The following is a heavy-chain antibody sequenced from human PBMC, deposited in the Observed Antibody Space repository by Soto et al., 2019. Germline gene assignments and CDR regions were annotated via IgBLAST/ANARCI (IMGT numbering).Heavy chain of an antibody. CDR3: ARKPAFDY. J-gene: IGHJ4*02. CDR1: GFTFSSYS. V-gene: IGHV3-21*01. CDR2: ISSSSSYI. Sequence: KTGGSLRLSCAASGFTFSSYSMNWVRQAPGKGPEWVSSISSSSSYIYYADSVKGRFTISRDNAKNSLYLQMNSLRAEDTAVYYCARKPAFDYWGQGTLVTSPQ.